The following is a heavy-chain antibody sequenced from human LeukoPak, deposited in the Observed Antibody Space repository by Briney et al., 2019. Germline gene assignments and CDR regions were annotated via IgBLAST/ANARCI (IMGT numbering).Heavy chain of an antibody. CDR1: GGSFSGYY. J-gene: IGHJ6*02. CDR2: INHSGST. Sequence: SETLSLTCSVYGGSFSGYYRSWIRQPPGKGLEWIGEINHSGSTNYNPSLKSRVTISVDTSKNQFSLKLSSVTAADTAVYYCARGGYSSGWALGDYYYYYGMDVWGQGTTVTVSS. V-gene: IGHV4-34*01. D-gene: IGHD6-19*01. CDR3: ARGGYSSGWALGDYYYYYGMDV.